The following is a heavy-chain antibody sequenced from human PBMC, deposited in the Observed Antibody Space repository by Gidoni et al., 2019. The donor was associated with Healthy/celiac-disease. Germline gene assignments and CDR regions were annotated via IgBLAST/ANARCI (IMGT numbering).Heavy chain of an antibody. D-gene: IGHD1-26*01. Sequence: EVQLVESGGVVVQPGGSLRLSCSASGFSFDVYTMHWVRQAPGKGLEWVSLISWDGGSTYYADSVKGRFTISRDNSKKSLYLQMNSLRTEDTALYYCAKGNSGSYSYYYYYGMDVWGQGTTVTVSS. CDR1: GFSFDVYT. CDR3: AKGNSGSYSYYYYYGMDV. J-gene: IGHJ6*02. V-gene: IGHV3-43*01. CDR2: ISWDGGST.